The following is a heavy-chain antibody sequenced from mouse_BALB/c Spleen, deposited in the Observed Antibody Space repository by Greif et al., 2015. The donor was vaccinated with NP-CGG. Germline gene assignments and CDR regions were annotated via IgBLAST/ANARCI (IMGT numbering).Heavy chain of an antibody. J-gene: IGHJ4*01. Sequence: QVQLQQSGAELVRPGSSVKISCKASGYAFSSYWMNWVKQRPGQGLEWIGQIYPGDGDTNYNGKFKGKTTLTADKSSSTAYMQLSSLTSEDSAVYFCARAANWDTYYAMDYWGQGTSITVSS. V-gene: IGHV1-80*01. D-gene: IGHD4-1*01. CDR1: GYAFSSYW. CDR3: ARAANWDTYYAMDY. CDR2: IYPGDGDT.